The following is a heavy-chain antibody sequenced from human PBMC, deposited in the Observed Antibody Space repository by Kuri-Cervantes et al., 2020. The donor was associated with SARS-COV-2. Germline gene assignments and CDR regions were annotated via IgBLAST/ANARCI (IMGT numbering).Heavy chain of an antibody. V-gene: IGHV3-48*01. CDR3: ARDRVGVHDY. J-gene: IGHJ4*02. Sequence: GGSLRLSCAASGFTFSSYSMNWVRQAPGKGLEWVSYISSSSSTIYYADSVKGRFTISRDTSKNTLYPQMNGLRAEDTAVYYCARDRVGVHDYWGQGTLVTVSS. D-gene: IGHD1-26*01. CDR1: GFTFSSYS. CDR2: ISSSSSTI.